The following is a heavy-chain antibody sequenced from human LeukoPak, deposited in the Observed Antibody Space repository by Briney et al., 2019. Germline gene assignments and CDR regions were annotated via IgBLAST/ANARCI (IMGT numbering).Heavy chain of an antibody. CDR1: GFSLSAPSMG. Sequence: SGPALVNPTQTLRLTCTFSGFSLSAPSMGVTWIRQPPGKALEWLARIDWDDDKYYSPSLKTRLTISKDTSRNQVVLTVTNMDPVDTAMYYCARYRSGSSEYGVDVWGPGTTITVSS. V-gene: IGHV2-70*11. J-gene: IGHJ6*02. CDR2: IDWDDDK. CDR3: ARYRSGSSEYGVDV. D-gene: IGHD3-10*01.